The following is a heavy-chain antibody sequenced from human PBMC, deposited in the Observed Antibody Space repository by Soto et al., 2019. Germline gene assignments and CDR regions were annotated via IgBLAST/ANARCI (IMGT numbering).Heavy chain of an antibody. CDR3: AKVVKYDVLTGYYKGPDYYGMDV. J-gene: IGHJ6*02. CDR2: ISGSGGST. CDR1: GFTFIIYS. V-gene: IGHV3-23*01. Sequence: GGSLRLSCAASGFTFIIYSMNWVRQAPGKGLDCVSLISGSGGSTYYADSVEGRFTISRDNSKNTLYLEMDSLRAEDTAVYYCAKVVKYDVLTGYYKGPDYYGMDVWGQGTTVTVSS. D-gene: IGHD3-9*01.